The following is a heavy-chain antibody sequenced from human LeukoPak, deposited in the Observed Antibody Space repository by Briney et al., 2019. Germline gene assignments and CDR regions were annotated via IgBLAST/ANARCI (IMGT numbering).Heavy chain of an antibody. CDR3: AKGNGDHYYYGMDV. CDR2: ISGSGGST. V-gene: IGHV3-23*01. D-gene: IGHD4-17*01. CDR1: GFTFSSYA. J-gene: IGHJ6*02. Sequence: PGGSLRLSCVVSGFTFSSYAMSWVRQAPGKGLEWVSAISGSGGSTYYADSVRGRFTISRDNSKNTLYMQMSSLRAEDTAVYYCAKGNGDHYYYGMDVWGQGTTVTVSS.